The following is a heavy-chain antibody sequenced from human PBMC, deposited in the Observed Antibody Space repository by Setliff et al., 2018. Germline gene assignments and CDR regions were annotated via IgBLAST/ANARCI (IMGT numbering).Heavy chain of an antibody. Sequence: PSETLSLTCTVSGGSMIGGHYYWSWIRQLPGKGLEWIGYIYYSGNTYYNPSLKSRVTISVDTSKNQFSLKINSVTAADTAVYYCARGHCSSGECPNYFDPWGQGTQVTVSS. J-gene: IGHJ5*02. CDR2: IYYSGNT. CDR1: GGSMIGGHYY. V-gene: IGHV4-31*03. CDR3: ARGHCSSGECPNYFDP. D-gene: IGHD2-15*01.